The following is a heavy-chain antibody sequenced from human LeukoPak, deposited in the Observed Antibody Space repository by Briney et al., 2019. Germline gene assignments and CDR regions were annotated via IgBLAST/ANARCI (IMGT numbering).Heavy chain of an antibody. D-gene: IGHD6-25*01. CDR2: IYHTGST. J-gene: IGHJ4*02. CDR1: GGSISSYY. V-gene: IGHV4-59*01. CDR3: ARRGRNSSGWQDYL. Sequence: SSETLSLTCTVYGGSISSYYWSWIRQPPGKGLEWIANIYHTGSTNYNPSLSSRVTISIDTAKNQFSLKLTSVTAADTAVYYCARRGRNSSGWQDYLWGQGTLVTVSS.